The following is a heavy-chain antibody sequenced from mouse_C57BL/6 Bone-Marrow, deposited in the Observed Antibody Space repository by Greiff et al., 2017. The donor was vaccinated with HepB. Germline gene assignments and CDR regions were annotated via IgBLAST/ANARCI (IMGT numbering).Heavy chain of an antibody. CDR2: LWGGGST. D-gene: IGHD2-4*01. J-gene: IGHJ3*01. Sequence: VQLKESGPGLVAPSQSLSNTCTVPGFSLTSYGVDWVRQLPGKGLEWLGVLWGGGSTNYNSALLSRLSISKDNSKSQVFLKMNSLQTDDTVMYFCAKHGIYYEYAGVFAYWGQGPLVTVSA. V-gene: IGHV2-9*01. CDR3: AKHGIYYEYAGVFAY. CDR1: GFSLTSYG.